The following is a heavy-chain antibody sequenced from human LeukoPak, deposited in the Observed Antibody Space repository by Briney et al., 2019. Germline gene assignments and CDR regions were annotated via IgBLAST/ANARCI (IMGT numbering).Heavy chain of an antibody. CDR1: GYTFTSYG. V-gene: IGHV1-18*04. J-gene: IGHJ4*02. Sequence: ASVKVSCKASGYTFTSYGISWVRQAPGQGLEWMGWISAYNGNTNYAQKLQGRVTMTTDTSTSTAYMELRSLRSDDTAVNYCARHEGYFGIHTDFDYWGQGTLVTVSS. CDR2: ISAYNGNT. CDR3: ARHEGYFGIHTDFDY. D-gene: IGHD3-9*01.